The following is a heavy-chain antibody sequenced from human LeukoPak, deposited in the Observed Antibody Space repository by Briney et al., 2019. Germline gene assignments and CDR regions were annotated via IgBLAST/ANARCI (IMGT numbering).Heavy chain of an antibody. V-gene: IGHV3-11*01. Sequence: LSLTCSVPGGSFEHYFWSWVRQPPGKGLEWISYISSSGTTTYYADSVKGRFTISRANAKTSVYLQMEGLRADDTAVYYCARVGSSRGWFDPWGHGTLVTVSS. CDR1: GGSFEHYF. CDR3: ARVGSSRGWFDP. J-gene: IGHJ5*02. CDR2: ISSSGTTT. D-gene: IGHD3-10*01.